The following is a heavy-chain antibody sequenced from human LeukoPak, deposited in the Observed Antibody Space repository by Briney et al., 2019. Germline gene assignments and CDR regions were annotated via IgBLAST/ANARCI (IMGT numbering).Heavy chain of an antibody. V-gene: IGHV1-46*01. CDR3: AREGELRYFDWLTNWFDP. CDR2: INPSGGST. D-gene: IGHD3-9*01. J-gene: IGHJ5*02. CDR1: GYTFTSYY. Sequence: GASVKVSCKASGYTFTSYYMHWVRQAPGQGLEWMGIINPSGGSTSYAQKFQGRVTMTRDTSTSTVYMELSSLRSEDTAVYYCAREGELRYFDWLTNWFDPWGQGTLVTVSS.